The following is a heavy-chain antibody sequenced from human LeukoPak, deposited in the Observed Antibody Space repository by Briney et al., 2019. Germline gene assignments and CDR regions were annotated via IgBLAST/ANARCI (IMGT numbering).Heavy chain of an antibody. D-gene: IGHD3-10*01. CDR2: INHSGST. J-gene: IGHJ2*01. V-gene: IGHV4-34*01. CDR1: GGSFSGYY. CDR3: ARGDEAGGHWYFDL. Sequence: SETLSLTCAVYGGSFSGYYWSWIRQPPGKGLEWLGEINHSGSTNYNPSFKSRVTISVDTSKNQFSLKLSSVTAADTAVYYCARGDEAGGHWYFDLWGRGTLVTVSS.